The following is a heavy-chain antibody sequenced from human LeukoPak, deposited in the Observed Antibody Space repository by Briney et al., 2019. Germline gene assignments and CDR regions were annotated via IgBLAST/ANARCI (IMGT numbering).Heavy chain of an antibody. V-gene: IGHV4-39*07. CDR1: GGSISSSSYY. CDR2: IYYSGST. D-gene: IGHD3-10*01. Sequence: KPSETLSLTCTVSGGSISSSSYYWGWIRQPPGKGLEWIGSIYYSGSTYYNPSLKSRVIISLDKSNNHFSLKLSSVTAADTAVYYCASWAMVRGVIPHNYYYMDVWGKGTTVTISS. J-gene: IGHJ6*03. CDR3: ASWAMVRGVIPHNYYYMDV.